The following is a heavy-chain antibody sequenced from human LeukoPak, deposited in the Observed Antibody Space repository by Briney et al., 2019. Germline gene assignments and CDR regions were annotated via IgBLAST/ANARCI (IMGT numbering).Heavy chain of an antibody. D-gene: IGHD1-14*01. Sequence: GASVKVSCKASGYTFTGYYMHWVRQAPGQGLEWMGWINPNSGGTNYAQNLQGRATMTTDTSTTTAYMELKNLRSDDTAVYYCARGIAPDQYWGQGTLVTVSS. CDR1: GYTFTGYY. V-gene: IGHV1-2*02. J-gene: IGHJ4*02. CDR3: ARGIAPDQY. CDR2: INPNSGGT.